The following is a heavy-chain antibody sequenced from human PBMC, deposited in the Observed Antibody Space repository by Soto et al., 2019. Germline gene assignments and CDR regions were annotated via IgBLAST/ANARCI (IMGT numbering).Heavy chain of an antibody. CDR2: IYYSGST. CDR1: GGSVSSGSYY. J-gene: IGHJ4*02. V-gene: IGHV4-61*01. CDR3: ARISILVSYGYYFDY. Sequence: QVQLQESGPGLVKPSETLSLTCTVSGGSVSSGSYYWSWIRQPPGKGLEWIGYIYYSGSTNYNPSLKSRVTLSVDTSENQFSLKLSSVTAAYTAVYYCARISILVSYGYYFDYWGQGTLVTVSS. D-gene: IGHD3-3*01.